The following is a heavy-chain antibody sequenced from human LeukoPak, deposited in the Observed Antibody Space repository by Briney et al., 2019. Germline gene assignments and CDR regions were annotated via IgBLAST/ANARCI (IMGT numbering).Heavy chain of an antibody. Sequence: ASVKVSCKASGYTFTGYYMHWVRQAPGQGLEWMGWINPNSGGTNYAQKFQGRVTMTRDTSISTAYMELSRLRSDDTAVYYCARLADSSGYYYKPPGAFDIWGQGTMVTVSS. V-gene: IGHV1-2*02. D-gene: IGHD3-22*01. J-gene: IGHJ3*02. CDR1: GYTFTGYY. CDR3: ARLADSSGYYYKPPGAFDI. CDR2: INPNSGGT.